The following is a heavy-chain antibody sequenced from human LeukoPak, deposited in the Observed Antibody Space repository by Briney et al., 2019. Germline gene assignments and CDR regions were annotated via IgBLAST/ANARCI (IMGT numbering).Heavy chain of an antibody. CDR2: IYHSGST. CDR3: ARYYSIFEMYYYMDV. CDR1: GGSTSSGGYY. V-gene: IGHV4-30-2*01. J-gene: IGHJ6*03. Sequence: SQTLSLTCTVSGGSTSSGGYYWSWIRQPPGKGLEWIGYIYHSGSTYYNPSLKSRVTISVDRSKNQFSLKLSSVTAADTAVYYCARYYSIFEMYYYMDVWGKGTTVTVSS. D-gene: IGHD4-11*01.